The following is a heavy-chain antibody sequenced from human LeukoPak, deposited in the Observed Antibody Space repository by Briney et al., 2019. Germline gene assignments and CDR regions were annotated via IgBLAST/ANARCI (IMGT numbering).Heavy chain of an antibody. J-gene: IGHJ3*02. V-gene: IGHV3-30-3*01. CDR2: ISYDGSNK. CDR1: GFTFSSYA. Sequence: GGSLRLSCSASGFTFSSYAMHWVRQAPGKGLEWVAVISYDGSNKYYADSVKGRFTISRDNSKNTLYLQMNSLRAEDTAVYYCARDLSLLTGAFDIWGQGTMVTVSS. D-gene: IGHD1-26*01. CDR3: ARDLSLLTGAFDI.